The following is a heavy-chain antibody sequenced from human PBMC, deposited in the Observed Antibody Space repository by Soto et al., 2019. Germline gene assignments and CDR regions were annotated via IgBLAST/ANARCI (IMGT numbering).Heavy chain of an antibody. CDR1: GFTFSSYS. Sequence: EVQLVESGGGLVEPGGCLRLSCAASGFTFSSYSMNGVRQAPGKGLERVSYISSSSGTIYYADSVKARCTSSRDNAKNSLYLQMNSLRDEDTAVDSCARDGSCWPRRFVLCCCDPQVTVSS. D-gene: IGHD6-19*01. V-gene: IGHV3-48*02. J-gene: IGHJ2*01. CDR2: ISSSSGTI. CDR3: ARDGSCWPRRFVL.